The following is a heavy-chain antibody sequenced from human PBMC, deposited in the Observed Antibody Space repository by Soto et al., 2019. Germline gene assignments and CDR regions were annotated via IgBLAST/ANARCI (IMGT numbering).Heavy chain of an antibody. Sequence: EVQLLASGGGLVQPGGSLRLSCAASGFTFNNYAMTWVRQAPGKGLEWVSAISGGGDTTSYADSVKGRFTGSRDGSKNTVYLQLSSLRAEDTALYYCAKGRGGSGSLTPRVDFWGQGTLVTVSS. CDR1: GFTFNNYA. J-gene: IGHJ4*02. CDR2: ISGGGDTT. CDR3: AKGRGGSGSLTPRVDF. V-gene: IGHV3-23*01. D-gene: IGHD3-10*01.